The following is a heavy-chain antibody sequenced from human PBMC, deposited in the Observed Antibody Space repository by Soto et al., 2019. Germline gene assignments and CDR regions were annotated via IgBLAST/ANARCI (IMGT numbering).Heavy chain of an antibody. J-gene: IGHJ4*02. Sequence: EVQLVQSGGGLVQPGGSLRFSCVGSGFTFTDFYMNWVRQAPGKELEWVANIRPDGSETNYVESVKGRFTTSRDNAKNSLFLQMNSLRADDTAVYYCAGWGGQDYNYWGQGILVTVSS. CDR3: AGWGGQDYNY. D-gene: IGHD4-4*01. V-gene: IGHV3-7*03. CDR2: IRPDGSET. CDR1: GFTFTDFY.